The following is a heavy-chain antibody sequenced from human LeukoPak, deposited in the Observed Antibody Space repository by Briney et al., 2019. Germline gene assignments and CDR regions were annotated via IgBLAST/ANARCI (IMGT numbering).Heavy chain of an antibody. CDR3: ARDIDKAGWIQLWLGYNYFDY. D-gene: IGHD5-18*01. CDR2: IKQDGSEK. Sequence: PGGSLRLSCAASGFTFSSYWMSWVRQAPGKGLEWVANIKQDGSEKYYVDSVKGRFTISRDNAKNSLYLQMNSLRAEDTAVYYCARDIDKAGWIQLWLGYNYFDYWGQGTLVTVSS. V-gene: IGHV3-7*01. J-gene: IGHJ4*02. CDR1: GFTFSSYW.